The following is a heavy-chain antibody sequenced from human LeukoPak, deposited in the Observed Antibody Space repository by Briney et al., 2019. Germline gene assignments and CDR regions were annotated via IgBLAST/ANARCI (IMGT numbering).Heavy chain of an antibody. D-gene: IGHD3-10*01. CDR2: IWYDGSNK. V-gene: IGHV3-33*01. Sequence: GRSLRLSCAASGFTFSSYGMHWVRQAPGKGLEWVAVIWYDGSNKYYADSVKGRFTISRDNSKNALYLQMNSLRAEDTAVYYFARAETLWFGELFIWGQGTLVTVSS. J-gene: IGHJ4*02. CDR3: ARAETLWFGELFI. CDR1: GFTFSSYG.